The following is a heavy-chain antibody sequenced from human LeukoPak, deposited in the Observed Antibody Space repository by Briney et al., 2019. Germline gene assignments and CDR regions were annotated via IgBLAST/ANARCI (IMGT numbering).Heavy chain of an antibody. D-gene: IGHD6-6*01. Sequence: GGSLRLSCAASGFTFSSYAMSWVRQAPGKGLEWVSAISGSGGSTYYADSVKGRFTISRDNSKNTLYLQMSSLRAEDTAVYYCAKVLFPEYSSAQGYWGQGTLVTVSS. CDR2: ISGSGGST. CDR1: GFTFSSYA. J-gene: IGHJ4*02. V-gene: IGHV3-23*01. CDR3: AKVLFPEYSSAQGY.